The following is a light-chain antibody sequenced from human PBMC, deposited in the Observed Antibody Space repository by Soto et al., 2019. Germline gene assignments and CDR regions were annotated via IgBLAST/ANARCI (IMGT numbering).Light chain of an antibody. CDR2: ATS. CDR3: QQTHSLPLS. Sequence: IQMTQSPSSVSASVGDRVTMTCRASQGVGGWLAWYQQKPGKVPKLLIYATSSLHRGVPSRFSGSGSGTDFTLSISSLQPEDFATYYRQQTHSLPLSFGPGTKVDIK. V-gene: IGKV1-12*01. J-gene: IGKJ3*01. CDR1: QGVGGW.